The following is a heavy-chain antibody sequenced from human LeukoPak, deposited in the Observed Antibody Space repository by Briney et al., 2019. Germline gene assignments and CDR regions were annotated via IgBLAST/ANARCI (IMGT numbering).Heavy chain of an antibody. CDR3: ARGKGRGYHHTHLDY. CDR1: GFTYSTHA. D-gene: IGHD5-18*01. V-gene: IGHV3-23*01. J-gene: IGHJ4*02. CDR2: ITGSGDST. Sequence: GGSLRLSCAASGFTYSTHAMTWVRQAPGKGLEWVSGITGSGDSTYYADSVKGRLTISRDNSENPLFLQMNSLRAEDTAVYHCARGKGRGYHHTHLDYWGQGTLDTVSS.